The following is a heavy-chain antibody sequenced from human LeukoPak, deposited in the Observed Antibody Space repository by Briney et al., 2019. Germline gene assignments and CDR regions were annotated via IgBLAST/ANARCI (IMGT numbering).Heavy chain of an antibody. Sequence: GGSLRLSCAASGFTVSSNYMSWVRQAPGKGLEWVSVIYSGGSTYYADSVKGRFTTSRDNSKNTLYLQMNSLRAEDTAVYYCARDCDPRVDAFDIWGQGTMVTVSS. CDR3: ARDCDPRVDAFDI. V-gene: IGHV3-66*01. CDR1: GFTVSSNY. J-gene: IGHJ3*02. CDR2: IYSGGST.